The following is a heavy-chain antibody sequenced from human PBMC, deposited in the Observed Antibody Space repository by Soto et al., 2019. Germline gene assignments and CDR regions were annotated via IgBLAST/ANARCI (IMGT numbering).Heavy chain of an antibody. Sequence: PSETLSLTCTVSCGSISSGGYYWSWIRQHPGKGLEWIGYIYYSGSTYYNPSLKSRVTISVDTSKNQFSLKLSSVTAADTAVYYCARIEMTDDAFDIWGQGTMVTVSS. J-gene: IGHJ3*02. CDR3: ARIEMTDDAFDI. CDR1: CGSISSGGYY. V-gene: IGHV4-31*03. CDR2: IYYSGST.